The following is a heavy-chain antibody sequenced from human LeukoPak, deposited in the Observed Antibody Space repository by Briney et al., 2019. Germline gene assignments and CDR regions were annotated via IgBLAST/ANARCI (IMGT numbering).Heavy chain of an antibody. CDR3: ARSLQYGDYLY. V-gene: IGHV4-61*02. D-gene: IGHD4-17*01. CDR1: GGSISSGSYY. CDR2: IYTSGST. Sequence: SETLSLTCTVSGGSISSGSYYWSWIRQPAGKGLEWIGRIYTSGSTNYNPSLKSRVTISVHTSKNQFSLKLSSVTAADTAVYYCARSLQYGDYLYWGQGTLVTVSS. J-gene: IGHJ4*02.